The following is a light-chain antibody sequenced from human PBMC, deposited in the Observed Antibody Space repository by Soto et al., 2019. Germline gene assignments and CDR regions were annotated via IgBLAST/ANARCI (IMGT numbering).Light chain of an antibody. Sequence: QSVLTQSPSASGTPGQRVTISCSGSASTIGRNYVYWYQQLRGTAPKLLIYRNSQRPSGVPDRFSGSKSGTSASLAISGLRSEDEADYYCAAWDDNLSGLYVFGAGTKVTVL. V-gene: IGLV1-47*01. CDR1: ASTIGRNY. J-gene: IGLJ1*01. CDR2: RNS. CDR3: AAWDDNLSGLYV.